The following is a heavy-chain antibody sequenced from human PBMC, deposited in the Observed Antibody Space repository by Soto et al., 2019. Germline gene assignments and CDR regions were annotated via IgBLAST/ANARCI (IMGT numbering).Heavy chain of an antibody. Sequence: ASVKVSCKASGYTFTTYRITWVRQAPGQGLEWMGWISAYNGNTNYAQKFQGRVTMTRDTSTSTVYMELSSLRSEDTAVYYCAREVKLDWFDPWGQGTLVTVSS. D-gene: IGHD3-10*01. J-gene: IGHJ5*02. CDR2: ISAYNGNT. CDR1: GYTFTTYR. V-gene: IGHV1-18*01. CDR3: AREVKLDWFDP.